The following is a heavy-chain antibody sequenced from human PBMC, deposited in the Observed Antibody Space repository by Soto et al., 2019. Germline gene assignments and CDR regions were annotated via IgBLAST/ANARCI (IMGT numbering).Heavy chain of an antibody. Sequence: GESLKISCTASGFTFGDYAMSWFRQAPGKGLEWVGFIRSKAYGGTTEYAASVKGRFTISRDDSKSIAYLQMNSLKTEDTAVYYCTRDRLEAAAGFVDYWGQGTLVTVSS. D-gene: IGHD6-13*01. J-gene: IGHJ4*02. CDR3: TRDRLEAAAGFVDY. V-gene: IGHV3-49*03. CDR2: IRSKAYGGTT. CDR1: GFTFGDYA.